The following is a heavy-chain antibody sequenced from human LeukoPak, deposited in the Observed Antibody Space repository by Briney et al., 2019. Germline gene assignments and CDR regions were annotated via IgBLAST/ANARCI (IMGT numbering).Heavy chain of an antibody. D-gene: IGHD2-8*01. J-gene: IGHJ4*02. CDR2: IYYSGST. Sequence: PSETLSLTCTVSGGSISSYYWSWIRQPPGKGLELIGYIYYSGSTNYNPSLKSRVTISVDTSKNQFSLKLSSVTAADTAVYYCAGLQDIVLMLYANWGQGTLVTVSS. CDR1: GGSISSYY. CDR3: AGLQDIVLMLYAN. V-gene: IGHV4-59*01.